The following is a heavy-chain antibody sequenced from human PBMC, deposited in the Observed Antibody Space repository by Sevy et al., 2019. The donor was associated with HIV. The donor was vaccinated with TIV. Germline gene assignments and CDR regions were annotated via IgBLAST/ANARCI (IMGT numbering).Heavy chain of an antibody. CDR3: ARGSPITMFGVVPGMDV. D-gene: IGHD3-3*01. CDR1: GFTFSSYS. J-gene: IGHJ6*02. V-gene: IGHV3-48*01. CDR2: ISSSSSTI. Sequence: GGSLRLSCAASGFTFSSYSMNWVRQAPGKGLEWVSYISSSSSTIYYADSVKGRFTISRDNAKNSLYLQMNSLRAEDTAVYHCARGSPITMFGVVPGMDVWGQGTTVTVSS.